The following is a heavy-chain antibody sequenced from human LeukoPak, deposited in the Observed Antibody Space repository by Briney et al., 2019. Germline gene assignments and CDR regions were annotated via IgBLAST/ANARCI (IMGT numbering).Heavy chain of an antibody. D-gene: IGHD6-6*01. CDR1: GGSISSYY. V-gene: IGHV4-4*09. J-gene: IGHJ6*03. Sequence: SETLSLTCTVSGGSISSYYWSWIRQPPGKGLEWIGYIYTSGSTNYNPSLKSRVTISVDTSKNQFSLKLSSVAAADTAVYYCASLHIAAPYYMDVWGKGTTVTVSS. CDR2: IYTSGST. CDR3: ASLHIAAPYYMDV.